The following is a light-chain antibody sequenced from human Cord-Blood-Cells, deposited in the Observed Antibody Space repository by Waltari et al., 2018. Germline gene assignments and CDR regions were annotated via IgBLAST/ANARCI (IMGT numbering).Light chain of an antibody. CDR1: QSVSSSY. CDR3: QQYGSSPTLT. J-gene: IGKJ4*01. V-gene: IGKV3-20*01. CDR2: GAS. Sequence: VLTHSPGPLSFSPGARASLSCRASQSVSSSYLAWYQQKPGQAPRLLIYGASSRATGIPDRFSGSGSGTDFTLTISRLEPEDFAVYYCQQYGSSPTLTFGGGTKVEIK.